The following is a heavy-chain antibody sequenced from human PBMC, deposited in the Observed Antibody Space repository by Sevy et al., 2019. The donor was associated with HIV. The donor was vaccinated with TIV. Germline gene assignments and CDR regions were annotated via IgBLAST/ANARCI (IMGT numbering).Heavy chain of an antibody. CDR2: ISWNSGSI. D-gene: IGHD3-10*01. J-gene: IGHJ6*02. V-gene: IGHV3-9*01. Sequence: LSCAASGFTFDDYAMHWVRQAPGKGLEWVSGISWNSGSIGYADSVKGRFTISRDNAKNSLYLQMNSLRAEDTALYYCAKVWSGYYYYYGMDVWGQGTTVTVSS. CDR1: GFTFDDYA. CDR3: AKVWSGYYYYYGMDV.